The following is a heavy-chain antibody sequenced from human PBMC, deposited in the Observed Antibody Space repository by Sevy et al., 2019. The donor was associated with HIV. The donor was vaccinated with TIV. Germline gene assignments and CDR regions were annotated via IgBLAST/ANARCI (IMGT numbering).Heavy chain of an antibody. V-gene: IGHV3-15*01. J-gene: IGHJ4*02. D-gene: IGHD2-15*01. CDR3: TLEGLYCSGGSCYSEGFDS. CDR1: GFTFTNAW. Sequence: GGSLRLSCAAFGFTFTNAWMSWVRQAPGKGLEWVGRIKSKTDGGTTDYAAPVKGRSTISRDDSKNTRYLNMNSLKTEDTAVYYCTLEGLYCSGGSCYSEGFDSWGQGTLVTVSS. CDR2: IKSKTDGGTT.